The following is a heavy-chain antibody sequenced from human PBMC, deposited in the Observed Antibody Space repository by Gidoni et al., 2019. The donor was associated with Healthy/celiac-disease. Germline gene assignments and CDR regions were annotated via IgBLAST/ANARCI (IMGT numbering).Heavy chain of an antibody. J-gene: IGHJ4*02. CDR2: ISWNSGSI. V-gene: IGHV3-9*01. D-gene: IGHD3-9*01. CDR3: AKDIFDDILTGYPDY. Sequence: EVQLVESGGGLVQPGRSLRLSSAAAGFTFDDYGMHWVRQAPGKGLEWVSGISWNSGSIGYADSVKGRFTISRDNAKNSLYLQMNSLRAEDTALYYCAKDIFDDILTGYPDYWGQGTLITVSS. CDR1: GFTFDDYG.